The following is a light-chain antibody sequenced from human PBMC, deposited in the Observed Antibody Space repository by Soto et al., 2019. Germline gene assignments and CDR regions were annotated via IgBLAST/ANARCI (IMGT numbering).Light chain of an antibody. J-gene: IGKJ1*01. Sequence: VMTQSPATLSLSPGESATLSCRGSQSVSSNLAWYQQKPGQAPRLLIYGAYTRATGIPARFRGSGSGTEFTLTISSLQSEDFAVYYCQQYNNWPPSTCGQGTKVDIK. V-gene: IGKV3-15*01. CDR2: GAY. CDR3: QQYNNWPPST. CDR1: QSVSSN.